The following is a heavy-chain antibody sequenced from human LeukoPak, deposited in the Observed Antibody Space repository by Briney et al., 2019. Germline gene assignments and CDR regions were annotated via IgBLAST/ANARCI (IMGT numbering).Heavy chain of an antibody. Sequence: ASETLSLTCTVSGGSVSSGIYYWSWIRQPPGKALEWIGYISYSGTTNYNPSLKSRVTISVDTSKNQFSLNLTSVTAADTAVYYCARMRHGDYFDYWGQGTLVTVSS. V-gene: IGHV4-61*01. CDR2: ISYSGTT. J-gene: IGHJ4*02. CDR3: ARMRHGDYFDY. CDR1: GGSVSSGIYY. D-gene: IGHD4-17*01.